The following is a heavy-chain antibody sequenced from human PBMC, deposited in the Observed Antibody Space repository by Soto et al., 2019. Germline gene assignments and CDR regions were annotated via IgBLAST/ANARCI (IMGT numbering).Heavy chain of an antibody. CDR1: GGSISSGDYY. J-gene: IGHJ5*02. V-gene: IGHV4-30-4*01. CDR3: ARLVQLLQGRWFDP. Sequence: QVQLQESGPGLVKPSQTLSLTCTVSGGSISSGDYYWSWIRQPPGKGLEWIGYIYYSGSTYYNPSLNRRVPISVDTSKNQFSLKLSSVTAADTAVYYCARLVQLLQGRWFDPWGQGTLVTVSS. D-gene: IGHD2-15*01. CDR2: IYYSGST.